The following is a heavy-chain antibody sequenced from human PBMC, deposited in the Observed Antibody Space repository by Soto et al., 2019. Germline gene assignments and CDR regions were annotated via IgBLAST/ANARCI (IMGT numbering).Heavy chain of an antibody. J-gene: IGHJ6*02. CDR3: AKAVVVAAILHYYYGMDV. Sequence: ASVKVSCKASGGTFSSYAISWVRQAPGQGLEWMGGIIPIFGTANYAQKFQGRVTITADESTSTAYMELSSLRSEDTAVYYCAKAVVVAAILHYYYGMDVWGQGTTVTVSS. CDR2: IIPIFGTA. D-gene: IGHD2-15*01. CDR1: GGTFSSYA. V-gene: IGHV1-69*13.